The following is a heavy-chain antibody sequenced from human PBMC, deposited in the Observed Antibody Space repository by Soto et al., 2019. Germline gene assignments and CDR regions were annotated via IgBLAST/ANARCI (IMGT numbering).Heavy chain of an antibody. V-gene: IGHV3-23*01. CDR1: GFTFSSYA. CDR3: AKGGYSSGWYRSTHYFDY. J-gene: IGHJ4*02. D-gene: IGHD6-19*01. Sequence: PGGSLRLSCAASGFTFSSYAMSWVRQAPGKGLKWVSAISGSGGSTYYADSVKGRFTISRDNSKNTLYLQMNSLRAEDTAVFYCAKGGYSSGWYRSTHYFDYWGQGTLVTVSS. CDR2: ISGSGGST.